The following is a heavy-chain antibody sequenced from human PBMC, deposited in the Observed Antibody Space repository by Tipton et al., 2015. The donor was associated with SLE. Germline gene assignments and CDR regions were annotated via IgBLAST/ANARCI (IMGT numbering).Heavy chain of an antibody. CDR1: GFTFNNYW. V-gene: IGHV3-74*01. CDR2: INAGGSST. D-gene: IGHD2-15*01. J-gene: IGHJ4*02. Sequence: GSLRLSCAASGFTFNNYWMHWVRQVPGKGLVWVSRINAGGSSTTYADSVKGRFTISRDNSKNTLYLQMNSLRAEDTALYYCARDDGSGHGFFDYWGQGTLVTVSS. CDR3: ARDDGSGHGFFDY.